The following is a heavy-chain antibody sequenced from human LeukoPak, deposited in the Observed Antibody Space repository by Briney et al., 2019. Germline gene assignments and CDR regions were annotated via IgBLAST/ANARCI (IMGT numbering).Heavy chain of an antibody. Sequence: GGSLRLSCAASGFTFSSYEMNWVRQAPGKGLEWVSYISSSGSTIYYADSVKGRFTISRDNAKNSLFLQMNSLRAEDTAVYYCARDQVSIAGTGIDYWGQGTLVTVSS. J-gene: IGHJ4*02. D-gene: IGHD6-13*01. CDR1: GFTFSSYE. V-gene: IGHV3-48*03. CDR3: ARDQVSIAGTGIDY. CDR2: ISSSGSTI.